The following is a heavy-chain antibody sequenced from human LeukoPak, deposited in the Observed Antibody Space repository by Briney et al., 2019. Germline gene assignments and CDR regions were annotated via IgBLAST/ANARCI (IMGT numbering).Heavy chain of an antibody. CDR2: IYHSGST. D-gene: IGHD4-17*01. CDR1: GYSISSGYY. V-gene: IGHV4-38-2*02. CDR3: ARDSFFGDYGVY. J-gene: IGHJ4*02. Sequence: PSETLSLTCTVSGYSISSGYYWGWIRQPPGKGLEWIGSIYHSGSTYYNPSLKSRVTISVDTSKNQFSLKLSSVTAADTAVYYCARDSFFGDYGVYWGQGTLVTVSS.